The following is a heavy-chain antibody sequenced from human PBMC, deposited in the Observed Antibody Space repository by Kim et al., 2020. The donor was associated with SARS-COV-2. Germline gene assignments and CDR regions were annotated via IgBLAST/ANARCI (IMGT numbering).Heavy chain of an antibody. J-gene: IGHJ6*02. CDR2: IYYSGST. CDR1: GGSVSSGSYY. V-gene: IGHV4-61*01. CDR3: ARCYYQHWGMDV. Sequence: SETLSLTCTVSGGSVSSGSYYWSWIRQPPGKGLEWIGYIYYSGSTNYNPSLKSRVTISVDTSKNQFSLKLSSVTAADTAVYHCARCYYQHWGMDVWGQGTTVTVSS.